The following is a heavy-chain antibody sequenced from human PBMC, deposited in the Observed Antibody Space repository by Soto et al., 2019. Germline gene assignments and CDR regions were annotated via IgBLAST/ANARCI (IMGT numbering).Heavy chain of an antibody. CDR2: SSTYNGDT. CDR1: GYTFNSHG. CDR3: ARSSSGYYAY. J-gene: IGHJ4*02. D-gene: IGHD3-22*01. V-gene: IGHV1-18*01. Sequence: QVQLVQSGAEVKKPGASVKVSCKASGYTFNSHGISWVRQAPGQGPEWMGWSSTYNGDTRYAQNLQGRVTMTTDTSTSTAYMELRSLRADDTAVYYCARSSSGYYAYWGQGTLVTVSS.